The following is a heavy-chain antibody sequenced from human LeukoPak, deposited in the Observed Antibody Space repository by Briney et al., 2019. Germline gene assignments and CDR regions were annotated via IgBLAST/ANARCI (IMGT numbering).Heavy chain of an antibody. V-gene: IGHV3-21*01. J-gene: IGHJ4*02. CDR2: ISSSSSYI. CDR1: GFTFSSYS. Sequence: PGGSLRLSCAASGFTFSSYSMNWVRQAPGKGLEWVSSISSSSSYIYYTDSVKGRFTISRDNAKNSLYLQMNSLRAEDTAVYYCARARSSSGYPTPDYWGQGTLVTVSS. CDR3: ARARSSSGYPTPDY. D-gene: IGHD3-22*01.